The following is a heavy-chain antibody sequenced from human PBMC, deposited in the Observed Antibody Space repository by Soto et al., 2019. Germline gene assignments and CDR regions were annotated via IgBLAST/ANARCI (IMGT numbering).Heavy chain of an antibody. D-gene: IGHD5-12*01. J-gene: IGHJ4*02. CDR2: IYHSGST. V-gene: IGHV4-38-2*01. CDR1: GYSISSGYY. Sequence: SETLSLTCAVSGYSISSGYYWGWIRQPPGKGLEWIGSIYHSGSTYYNPSLKSRVTIPVDTSKNQFSLKLSSVTAADTAVYYCARVGRGSKWLRAYYFDYWGQGTLVTVSS. CDR3: ARVGRGSKWLRAYYFDY.